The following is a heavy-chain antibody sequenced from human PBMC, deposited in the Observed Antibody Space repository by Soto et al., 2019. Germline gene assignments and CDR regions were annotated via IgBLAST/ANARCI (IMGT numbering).Heavy chain of an antibody. J-gene: IGHJ6*02. Sequence: QVQLVQSGAEVKKPGASVKVSCKASGYTFTSYGISWVRQAPGQGLEWMGWISAYNGNTNYAQKLQGRVTMTTDTSTSTAYMELRSLRSDDTVVYYCARGGLLSYYYYYGMDVWGQGTTVTVSS. D-gene: IGHD2-21*02. V-gene: IGHV1-18*01. CDR2: ISAYNGNT. CDR1: GYTFTSYG. CDR3: ARGGLLSYYYYYGMDV.